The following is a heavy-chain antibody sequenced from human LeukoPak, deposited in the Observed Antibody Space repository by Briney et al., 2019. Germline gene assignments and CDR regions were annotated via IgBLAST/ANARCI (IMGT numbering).Heavy chain of an antibody. CDR1: GFTFSSYA. V-gene: IGHV3-23*01. D-gene: IGHD3-10*01. CDR2: ISGSGGST. J-gene: IGHJ4*02. Sequence: GGSLRLSCAASGFTFSSYAMRWVRRAPGKGLEWVSAISGSGGSTYYADSVKGRFTVSRDNSKNTLYLQMNSLRAEDTAVYYCARVDFIGRGVCLDYWGQGTLVTVSS. CDR3: ARVDFIGRGVCLDY.